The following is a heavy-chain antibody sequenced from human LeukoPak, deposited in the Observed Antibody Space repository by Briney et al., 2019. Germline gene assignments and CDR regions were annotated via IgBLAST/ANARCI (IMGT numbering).Heavy chain of an antibody. V-gene: IGHV3-23*01. CDR1: GFTFSDHF. CDR3: AKGSYYDSSGSFYFDY. Sequence: PGGSLRLSCAASGFTFSDHFMDWVRQAPGKGLEWVSGISGSGDNTYYADSVKGRFTISRDNSKNTLYVQVNSLGTEDKAAHYCAKGSYYDSSGSFYFDYWGQGTLVTVSS. J-gene: IGHJ4*02. CDR2: ISGSGDNT. D-gene: IGHD3-22*01.